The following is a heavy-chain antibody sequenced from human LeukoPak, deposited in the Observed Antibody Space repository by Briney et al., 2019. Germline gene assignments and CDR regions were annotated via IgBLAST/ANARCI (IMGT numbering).Heavy chain of an antibody. Sequence: PGRSLRLSCAASGFTFSNYAMHWVRQAPGKGLEWVAVIWYDGSNKFYADSAKGRFTVSRDNSKNTLYLQMNSLRAEDTAVFYCAGQSPLDLYFDYWGQGTLVTVSS. J-gene: IGHJ4*02. CDR2: IWYDGSNK. V-gene: IGHV3-33*01. CDR3: AGQSPLDLYFDY. CDR1: GFTFSNYA. D-gene: IGHD1-1*01.